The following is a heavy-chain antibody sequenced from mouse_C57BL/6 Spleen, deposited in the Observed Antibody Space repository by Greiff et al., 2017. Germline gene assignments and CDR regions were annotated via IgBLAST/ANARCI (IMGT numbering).Heavy chain of an antibody. J-gene: IGHJ4*01. Sequence: QVQLQQPGAELVRPGTSVKLSCKASGYTFTSYWMHWVKQRPGQGLEWIGVIDPSDSYTNYNQKFKGKATLTVDTSSSTAYMQLSSLTSEDSAVYYCSRGGYDGYFYAMDYWGQGTSVTVSS. CDR3: SRGGYDGYFYAMDY. V-gene: IGHV1-59*01. D-gene: IGHD2-3*01. CDR1: GYTFTSYW. CDR2: IDPSDSYT.